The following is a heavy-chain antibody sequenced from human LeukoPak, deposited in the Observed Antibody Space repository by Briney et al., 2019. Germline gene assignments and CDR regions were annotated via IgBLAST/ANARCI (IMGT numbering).Heavy chain of an antibody. Sequence: PGGSLRLSCAASGFTFSSFGMHWVRQAPGKGLEWVAFIRFDGNNKYYADSVRGRFTISRDNSKNTLFLQMNSLRADDTAVYYCARWYGDYFDYWGQGTLVTVSS. CDR2: IRFDGNNK. CDR1: GFTFSSFG. J-gene: IGHJ4*02. CDR3: ARWYGDYFDY. V-gene: IGHV3-30*02. D-gene: IGHD4-17*01.